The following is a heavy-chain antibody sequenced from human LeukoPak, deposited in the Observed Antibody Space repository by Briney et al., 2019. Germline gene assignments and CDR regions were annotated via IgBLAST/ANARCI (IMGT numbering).Heavy chain of an antibody. CDR2: TYYRSKWYY. V-gene: IGHV6-1*01. CDR3: ARDAPGDNTLFDY. J-gene: IGHJ4*02. D-gene: IGHD1-1*01. Sequence: SQTLSLTFAISGDSVSINSAAWNWLRQSPPRGLEWLGRTYYRSKWYYDYAVSVKSRITINPDTSRNQFSLQLNSVTPEDTAVYYCARDAPGDNTLFDYWGQGTLVTVSS. CDR1: GDSVSINSAA.